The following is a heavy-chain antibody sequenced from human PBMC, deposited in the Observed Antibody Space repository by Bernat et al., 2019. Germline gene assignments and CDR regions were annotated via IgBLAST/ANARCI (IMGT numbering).Heavy chain of an antibody. Sequence: QMQLVQSGPEVKKPGTSVKVSCKASGFTFTSSAVQWVRQARGQRLEWIGWIVVGSGNTNYAQKFQERATITRTMSTSTAYMELSSLRSEDTAVYYCAAGYYYGSGSYYIPDYWGQGTLVTVSS. CDR2: IVVGSGNT. D-gene: IGHD3-10*01. CDR3: AAGYYYGSGSYYIPDY. V-gene: IGHV1-58*01. J-gene: IGHJ4*02. CDR1: GFTFTSSA.